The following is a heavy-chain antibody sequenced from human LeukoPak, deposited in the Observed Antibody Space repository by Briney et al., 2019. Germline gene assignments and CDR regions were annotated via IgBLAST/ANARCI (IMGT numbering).Heavy chain of an antibody. CDR3: ARGGTGYT. CDR2: VYYSGST. CDR1: GGSISSYY. V-gene: IGHV4-59*01. J-gene: IGHJ5*02. D-gene: IGHD1-1*01. Sequence: SETPSLTCTVSGGSISSYYWSWIRQPPGKGLEWIGYVYYSGSTNYNPSLKSRVTISVDTSKDQFSLKLSSVTAADTAVYYCARGGTGYTWGQGTLVTVSS.